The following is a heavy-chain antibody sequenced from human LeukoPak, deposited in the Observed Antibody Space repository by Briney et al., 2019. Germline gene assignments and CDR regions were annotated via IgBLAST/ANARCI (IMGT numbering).Heavy chain of an antibody. D-gene: IGHD4-17*01. J-gene: IGHJ4*01. CDR2: INPNSGSR. Sequence: GASVKVSCKASGYTFTGYYMHWVRQAPGQGLEWMGWINPNSGSRNYAQKFQGRVTITRDTSISRAYIELSRLRSNDTAVYYWARVLIPAYGDWAPFHYWGPGSLLTVSS. CDR3: ARVLIPAYGDWAPFHY. V-gene: IGHV1-2*02. CDR1: GYTFTGYY.